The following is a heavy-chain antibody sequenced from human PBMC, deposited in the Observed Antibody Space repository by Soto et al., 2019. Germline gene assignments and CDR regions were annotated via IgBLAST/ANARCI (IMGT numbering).Heavy chain of an antibody. CDR2: TKSDGSGT. CDR3: ARGGFDCGPARMAV. J-gene: IGHJ6*04. D-gene: IGHD3-9*01. CDR1: GFTFSNYW. V-gene: IGHV3-74*01. Sequence: EVQLVESGGGLLQPGGSLTLSCTASGFTFSNYWMHWVRQAPGKGLVWVSRTKSDGSGTSYTDSVKGRFTISRDNAYKPLYWQMSDLRAEDTAVYYGARGGFDCGPARMAVWGKGTTVIVSS.